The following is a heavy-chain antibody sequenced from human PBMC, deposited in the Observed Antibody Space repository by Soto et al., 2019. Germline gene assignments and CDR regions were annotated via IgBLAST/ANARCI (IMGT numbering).Heavy chain of an antibody. D-gene: IGHD2-15*01. J-gene: IGHJ6*03. V-gene: IGHV3-23*01. Sequence: GGSLRLSCAASGFTFTSYAMSWVRQAPGKGLEWVSGFSGSGGRTYYADSVKGRFTISRDKSKNTLFLEMNSLRAEDTALYYCAKALPQYCSGGTCSLYMDVWGKGTTVTVS. CDR3: AKALPQYCSGGTCSLYMDV. CDR2: FSGSGGRT. CDR1: GFTFTSYA.